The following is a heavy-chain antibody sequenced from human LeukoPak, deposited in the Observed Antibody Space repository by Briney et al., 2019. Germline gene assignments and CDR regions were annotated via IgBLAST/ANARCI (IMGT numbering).Heavy chain of an antibody. V-gene: IGHV1-18*04. CDR2: VSAYNGNT. CDR3: ARGGRDGMDV. Sequence: GASVKVSCKASGFTFTSYGFTWVRQAPGQGPEWMGWVSAYNGNTNYAQKFQGRVTMTTATSTTTVYMELMSLSSDDTAVYYCARGGRDGMDVWGKGTTVTVSS. J-gene: IGHJ6*04. D-gene: IGHD3-16*01. CDR1: GFTFTSYG.